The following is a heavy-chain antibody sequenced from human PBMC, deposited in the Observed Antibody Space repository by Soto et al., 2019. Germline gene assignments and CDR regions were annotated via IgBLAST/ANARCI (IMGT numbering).Heavy chain of an antibody. V-gene: IGHV6-1*01. Sequence: SQTLSLTCAISGDSVSSNSAAWNWIRQSPSRGLEWLGGTYYRSKWYNDYAVSVKSRITINPDTSKNQFSLQLNSVTPEDTAVYYCARGGFDGSGSYYNMGSWFDPWGQGTLVTVSS. CDR2: TYYRSKWYN. CDR1: GDSVSSNSAA. D-gene: IGHD3-10*01. J-gene: IGHJ5*02. CDR3: ARGGFDGSGSYYNMGSWFDP.